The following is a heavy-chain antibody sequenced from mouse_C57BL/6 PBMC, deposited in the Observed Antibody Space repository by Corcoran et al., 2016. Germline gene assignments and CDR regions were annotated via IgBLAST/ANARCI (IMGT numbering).Heavy chain of an antibody. J-gene: IGHJ3*01. V-gene: IGHV1-26*01. CDR3: ARSWDSFAY. CDR2: INPNNGGT. Sequence: EVQLQQSGPELVKPGASVKISCKASGYTFTDYYMNWVKQSHGKSLEWIGDINPNNGGTSYNQKFKGKATLTVDKSSSTAYMELRNLTSEDSAVYYCARSWDSFAYWGQGTLVTVSA. CDR1: GYTFTDYY. D-gene: IGHD4-1*01.